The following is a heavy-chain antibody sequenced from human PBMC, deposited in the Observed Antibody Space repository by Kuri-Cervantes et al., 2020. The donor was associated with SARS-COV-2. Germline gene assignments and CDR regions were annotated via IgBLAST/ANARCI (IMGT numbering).Heavy chain of an antibody. CDR2: IIPIFGTA. Sequence: SVKVSCKASGGTFSSYAISWVRQAPGQGLEWMGRIIPIFGTANYAQKFQGRVTMTEDTSTDTAYMELSSLRSEDTAVYYCATGVAHQPEYWGQGTLVTVSS. CDR3: ATGVAHQPEY. J-gene: IGHJ4*02. CDR1: GGTFSSYA. V-gene: IGHV1-69*06.